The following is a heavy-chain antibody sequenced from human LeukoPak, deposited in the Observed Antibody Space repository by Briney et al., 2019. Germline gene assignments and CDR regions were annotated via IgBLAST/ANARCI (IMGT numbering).Heavy chain of an antibody. CDR2: MNPNSGNT. CDR1: GYTFTSYD. V-gene: IGHV1-8*01. D-gene: IGHD3-22*01. J-gene: IGHJ3*02. Sequence: ASAKVSCKASGYTFTSYDINWVRQATGQGLEWMGWMNPNSGNTGYAQKFQGRVTMTRNTSISTAYMGLSSLRSEDTAVYYCARESAYYYDSSGYYIDIWGQGTMVTVSS. CDR3: ARESAYYYDSSGYYIDI.